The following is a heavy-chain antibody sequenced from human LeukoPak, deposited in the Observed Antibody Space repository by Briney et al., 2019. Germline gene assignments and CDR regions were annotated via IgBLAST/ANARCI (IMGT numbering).Heavy chain of an antibody. J-gene: IGHJ3*01. CDR3: AKAGGRYFDSSGLYAFDF. V-gene: IGHV4-39*01. D-gene: IGHD3-22*01. CDR1: GGSISSTSYY. CDR2: IYYSRST. Sequence: PSETLSLTCAVSGGSISSTSYYWAWIRQPPGKGLEWIGTIYYSRSTYHNPSLKSRVTMSVDTSRNQFSLKLSSVDAADTGVYFCAKAGGRYFDSSGLYAFDFWGQGTTVTVSS.